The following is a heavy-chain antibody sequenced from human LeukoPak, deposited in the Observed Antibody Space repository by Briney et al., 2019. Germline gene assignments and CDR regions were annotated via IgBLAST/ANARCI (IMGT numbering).Heavy chain of an antibody. J-gene: IGHJ4*02. Sequence: ASVTVSCKASGYTFNDYYIHWVRQGPRQGLEWMGWISPKSGVTNYEQKFQGRVTMARDTSLSTAYMELSSLRSDDTAVYFCARALGSYYDTSVYQAYWGQGTLVTVTS. V-gene: IGHV1-2*02. CDR2: ISPKSGVT. D-gene: IGHD3-22*01. CDR3: ARALGSYYDTSVYQAY. CDR1: GYTFNDYY.